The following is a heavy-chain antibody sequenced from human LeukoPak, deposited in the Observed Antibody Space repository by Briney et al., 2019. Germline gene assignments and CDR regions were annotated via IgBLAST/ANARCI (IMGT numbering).Heavy chain of an antibody. Sequence: PSETLSLTCAVYGGSFIDYYWSWLRQPPGKGLEWIGDIDHSGSTTYNPSLKSRVTISVDTSKNQFSLKLNSVTAADTAVYYCARGFSHWGQGTLVTVSS. CDR3: ARGFSH. V-gene: IGHV4-34*01. J-gene: IGHJ4*02. CDR1: GGSFIDYY. CDR2: IDHSGST. D-gene: IGHD3-3*01.